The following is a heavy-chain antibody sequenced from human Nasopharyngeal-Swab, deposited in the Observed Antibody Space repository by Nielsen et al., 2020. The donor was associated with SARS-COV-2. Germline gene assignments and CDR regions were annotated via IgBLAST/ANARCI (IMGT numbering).Heavy chain of an antibody. D-gene: IGHD6-13*01. V-gene: IGHV3-74*01. CDR3: AKDLSSSSYDAFDI. CDR1: GFSFSNSW. CDR2: INTDGRTT. J-gene: IGHJ3*02. Sequence: GESLKISCATSGFSFSNSWMDWVRQAPGKGLEWVSRINTDGRTTNYADSVKGRFTISRVNAKNTLYMQMNSLRPEDTALYYCAKDLSSSSYDAFDIWGQGTMVTVSS.